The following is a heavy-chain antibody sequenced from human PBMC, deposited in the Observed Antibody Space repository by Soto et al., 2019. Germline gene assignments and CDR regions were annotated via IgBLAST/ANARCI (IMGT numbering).Heavy chain of an antibody. CDR3: AREPWGSSYVGNFDN. CDR1: GGSITSGDYY. D-gene: IGHD3-16*01. Sequence: QVQLQESGPGLVKPSQTLSLTCTVSGGSITSGDYYWSCIRQPPGKGLQCIGYIYYSGTTYYNPSVKRRVSLSMDTSKNQFSLQLRSVTGADTAMSYCAREPWGSSYVGNFDNWGKGTLVTVSS. J-gene: IGHJ4*02. V-gene: IGHV4-30-4*01. CDR2: IYYSGTT.